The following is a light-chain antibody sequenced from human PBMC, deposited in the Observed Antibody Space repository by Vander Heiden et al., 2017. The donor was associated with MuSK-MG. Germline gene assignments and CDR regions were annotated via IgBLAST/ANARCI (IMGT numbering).Light chain of an antibody. Sequence: AIRMTQSPSSFSASTGDRVTITCRASQGISSYLAWYQQKPGKAPKLLIYAASTLQSGVPSRFSGSGSGTDFTLTISCLKSEDFATYYCQQYYSYLFTFGHGTKVDIK. J-gene: IGKJ3*01. CDR1: QGISSY. CDR3: QQYYSYLFT. CDR2: AAS. V-gene: IGKV1-8*01.